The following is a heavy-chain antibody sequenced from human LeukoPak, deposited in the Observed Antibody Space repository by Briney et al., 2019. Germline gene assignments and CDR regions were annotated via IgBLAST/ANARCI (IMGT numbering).Heavy chain of an antibody. CDR1: GYTFTSYG. D-gene: IGHD4-17*01. Sequence: ASVKVSCKSSGYTFTSYGISWVRQAPGQGLEWMGWISAYNGNTNYAQKLQGRVTMTTDTSTSTAYMGLRSLRSEDTAVYYCAHLPNGHDDYGDYRLAYYFDYWGQGTLVTVSS. CDR2: ISAYNGNT. CDR3: AHLPNGHDDYGDYRLAYYFDY. J-gene: IGHJ4*02. V-gene: IGHV1-18*01.